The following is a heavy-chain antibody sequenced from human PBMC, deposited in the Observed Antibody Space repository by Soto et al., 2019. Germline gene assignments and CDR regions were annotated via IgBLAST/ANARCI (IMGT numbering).Heavy chain of an antibody. CDR3: ARAAGYDFWSGPYYYYGMDV. CDR2: ISSSSSYI. Sequence: EVQLVESGGGLVKPGGSLRLSCAASGFTFSSYSMNWVRQAPGKGLEWVSSISSSSSYIYYADSVKGLFTISRDNAKNSLYLQMNSLRAEDTAVYYCARAAGYDFWSGPYYYYGMDVWGQGTTVTVSS. V-gene: IGHV3-21*01. CDR1: GFTFSSYS. J-gene: IGHJ6*02. D-gene: IGHD3-3*01.